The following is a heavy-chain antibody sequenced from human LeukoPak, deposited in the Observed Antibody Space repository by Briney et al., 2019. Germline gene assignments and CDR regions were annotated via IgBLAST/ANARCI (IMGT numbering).Heavy chain of an antibody. D-gene: IGHD3-10*01. Sequence: PGGSLRLSCAASGFTVSSNYMSWIRQAPGKGLEWVSYISSSGSTIYYADSVKGRFTISRDNAKNSLYLQMNSLRAEDTAVYYCARAYYGSGSYDYWGQGTWSPSPQ. CDR2: ISSSGSTI. CDR1: GFTVSSNY. J-gene: IGHJ4*02. V-gene: IGHV3-11*01. CDR3: ARAYYGSGSYDY.